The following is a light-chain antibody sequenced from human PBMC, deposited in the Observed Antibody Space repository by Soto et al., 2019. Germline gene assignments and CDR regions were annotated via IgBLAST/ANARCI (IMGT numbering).Light chain of an antibody. CDR2: DAS. Sequence: EIVLTQSPATLSLSPGERATLSCTASQSVSIYLAWYQHKPGQAPRLLIYDASNRATGIPARFSGSGSGTDFTLTISSLEPEDFAVYYCQQRSNWPLTFGGGTKVEIK. CDR1: QSVSIY. CDR3: QQRSNWPLT. J-gene: IGKJ4*01. V-gene: IGKV3-11*01.